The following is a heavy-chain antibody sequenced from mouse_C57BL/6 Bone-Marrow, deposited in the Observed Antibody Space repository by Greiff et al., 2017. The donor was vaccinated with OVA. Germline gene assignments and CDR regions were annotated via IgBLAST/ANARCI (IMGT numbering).Heavy chain of an antibody. V-gene: IGHV1-39*01. CDR3: ARAYYSNPYYFDY. CDR2: INPNYGTT. D-gene: IGHD2-5*01. J-gene: IGHJ2*01. Sequence: EVQLQQSGPELVKPGASVKISCKASGYSFTDYNMNWVKQSNGKSLEWIGVINPNYGTTSYNQKFKGKATLTVDQSSSTAYMELRSLTSEDSAVYFCARAYYSNPYYFDYWGQGTTLTVSS. CDR1: GYSFTDYN.